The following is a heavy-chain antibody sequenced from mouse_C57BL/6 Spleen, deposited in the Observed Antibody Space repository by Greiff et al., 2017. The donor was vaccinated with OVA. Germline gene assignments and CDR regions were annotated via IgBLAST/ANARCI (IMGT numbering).Heavy chain of an antibody. J-gene: IGHJ4*01. V-gene: IGHV1-80*01. CDR3: ARRGEKKIYYGNYGDYAMDY. CDR1: GYAFSSYW. Sequence: VQLQQSGASVKISCKASGYAFSSYWMNWVKQRPGKGLEWSGQIYPGDGDTNYNGKFKGKATLTADKSSSTAYMQLSSLTSEDSAVYFCARRGEKKIYYGNYGDYAMDYWGQGTSVTVSS. D-gene: IGHD2-1*01. CDR2: IYPGDGDT.